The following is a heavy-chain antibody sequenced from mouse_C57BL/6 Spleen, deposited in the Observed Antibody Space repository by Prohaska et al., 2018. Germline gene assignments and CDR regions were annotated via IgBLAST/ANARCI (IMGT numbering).Heavy chain of an antibody. V-gene: IGHV1-34*01. J-gene: IGHJ2*01. D-gene: IGHD1-2*01. CDR3: ARGGHYYGGFDY. Sequence: HGKSLDWIGYIYPNNGGYGYNHKFKGKATLTVDKSSSTAYMELRSLTSEDSAVYYCARGGHYYGGFDYWGQGTTLTGSS. CDR2: IYPNNGGY.